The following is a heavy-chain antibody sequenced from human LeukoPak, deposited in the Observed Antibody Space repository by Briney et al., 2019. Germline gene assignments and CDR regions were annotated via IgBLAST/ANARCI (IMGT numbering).Heavy chain of an antibody. CDR2: YGDFGIRP. Sequence: GGSVRLSCAASGFTFSSYEMNWVGQAPGKGVGWVSAYGDFGIRPVHQECVKGRLTSYRDTSKHTLYLQMNCLRAEDTAVYYCAKGGWLEYWGQGPLLPVSS. D-gene: IGHD6-19*01. J-gene: IGHJ4*02. V-gene: IGHV3-23*05. CDR1: GFTFSSYE. CDR3: AKGGWLEY.